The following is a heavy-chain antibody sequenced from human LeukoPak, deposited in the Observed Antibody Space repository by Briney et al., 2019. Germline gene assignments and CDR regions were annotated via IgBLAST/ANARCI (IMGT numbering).Heavy chain of an antibody. CDR3: ARDSSWY. Sequence: SETLSLTCTVSGGSISTYYWSWIRQPPGKGLEWIGYIYYSGSTNYNPSLKSRVTISVDTSKNQFSLRLSSATAADTAVYYCARDSSWYWGQGTLVTVSS. V-gene: IGHV4-59*01. CDR1: GGSISTYY. J-gene: IGHJ4*02. CDR2: IYYSGST.